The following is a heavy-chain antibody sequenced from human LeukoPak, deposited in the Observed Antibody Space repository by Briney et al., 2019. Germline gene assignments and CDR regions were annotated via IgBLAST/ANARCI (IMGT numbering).Heavy chain of an antibody. J-gene: IGHJ5*02. CDR3: ARHPTGYPNWFDA. CDR1: GFTFSSYS. D-gene: IGHD5-18*01. CDR2: ISSSSSYI. Sequence: GGSLRLSCAASGFTFSSYSMNWVRQAPGKGLEWVSSISSSSSYIYYADSVKGRFTISRDNAKNSLYLQMNSLRAEDTAVYYCARHPTGYPNWFDAWGQGTLVTVSS. V-gene: IGHV3-21*01.